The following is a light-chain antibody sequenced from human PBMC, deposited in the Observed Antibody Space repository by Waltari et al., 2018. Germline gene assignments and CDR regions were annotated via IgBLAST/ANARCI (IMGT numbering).Light chain of an antibody. V-gene: IGKV3-15*01. Sequence: EIVMTQSPGTLSVSPGEGPTLPCRASQSVSSKVAWYQQRPGQAPRLLIFGASTRATGIPARFSGSESGTEFTLTISSLQSEDSGVYFCQQYTTRPLTFGGGTKVEI. CDR1: QSVSSK. CDR2: GAS. CDR3: QQYTTRPLT. J-gene: IGKJ4*01.